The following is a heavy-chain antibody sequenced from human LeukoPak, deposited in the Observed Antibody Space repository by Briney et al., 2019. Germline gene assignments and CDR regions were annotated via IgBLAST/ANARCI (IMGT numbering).Heavy chain of an antibody. CDR3: ARDRYSTSSVSRFDP. J-gene: IGHJ5*02. CDR2: IYYSGST. CDR1: GGSISSDY. D-gene: IGHD6-6*01. Sequence: ASETLSLTCNVSGGSISSDYWTWIRQPPGKGLEWIGNIYYSGSTNYNPSLKSRVTISIDTSKNQFSLKMTSVTAADTAVYYCARDRYSTSSVSRFDPWGQGILVTVSS. V-gene: IGHV4-59*01.